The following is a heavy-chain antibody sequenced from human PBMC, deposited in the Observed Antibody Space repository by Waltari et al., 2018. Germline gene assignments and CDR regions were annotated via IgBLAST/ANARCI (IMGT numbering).Heavy chain of an antibody. V-gene: IGHV4-34*01. CDR3: ARGNYYYYYMDV. CDR1: GGSFSGYY. J-gene: IGHJ6*03. Sequence: QVQLKQWGAGLLKPSETLSLTCAVYGGSFSGYYWSWIRQPPGKGLEWIGEINHSGSTNYNPSLKSRVTISVDTSKNQFSLKLSSVTAADTAVYYCARGNYYYYYMDVWGKGTTVTVSS. CDR2: INHSGST.